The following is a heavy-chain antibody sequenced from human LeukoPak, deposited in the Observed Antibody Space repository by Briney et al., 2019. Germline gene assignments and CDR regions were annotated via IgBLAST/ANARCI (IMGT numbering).Heavy chain of an antibody. CDR2: IIPIFGTA. V-gene: IGHV1-69*13. D-gene: IGHD4-17*01. Sequence: ASVKVSCKASGGTFSSYAISWVRQAPGQGLEWMGGIIPIFGTANYAQKFQGRVTITADESTSTAYMELSSLRSEDTAVYYCASSTLDSGDYGIDYWGQGTLVTVSS. CDR3: ASSTLDSGDYGIDY. CDR1: GGTFSSYA. J-gene: IGHJ4*02.